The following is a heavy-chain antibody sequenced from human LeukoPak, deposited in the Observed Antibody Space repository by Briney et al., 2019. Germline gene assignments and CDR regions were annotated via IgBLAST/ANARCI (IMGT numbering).Heavy chain of an antibody. CDR3: ARAMAGPKRDYYMDV. D-gene: IGHD6-19*01. V-gene: IGHV4-59*11. J-gene: IGHJ6*03. Sequence: SETLSLTCTVSGGSISSHYWSWIRQPPGKGLEWIGYIYYSGSTNYNPSLKSRVTMSVDTSKNQFSLKLSSVTAADTAVYYCARAMAGPKRDYYMDVWGKGTTVTVSS. CDR1: GGSISSHY. CDR2: IYYSGST.